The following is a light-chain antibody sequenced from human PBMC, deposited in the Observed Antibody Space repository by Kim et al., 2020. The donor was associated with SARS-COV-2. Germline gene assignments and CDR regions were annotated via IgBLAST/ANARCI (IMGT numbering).Light chain of an antibody. CDR3: QKDDRAPWT. J-gene: IGKJ1*01. V-gene: IGKV1-27*01. CDR2: AAS. Sequence: IQMTQSPSSLSASVGDRVTITCRASQGISSSLAWYQQNPGKVPRLLIYAASALQSGVPSRFSGSGSGTDFTLTISSLQPEDVATYHSQKDDRAPWTFVQGTKMEIK. CDR1: QGISSS.